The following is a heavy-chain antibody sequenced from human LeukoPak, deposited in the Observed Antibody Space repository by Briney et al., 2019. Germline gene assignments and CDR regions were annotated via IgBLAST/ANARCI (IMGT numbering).Heavy chain of an antibody. CDR2: ISGSGDST. J-gene: IGHJ1*01. CDR1: GFTFTSYV. Sequence: QAGGSLRLSCAASGFTFTSYVMTWVRQAPGKGLEWVSGISGSGDSTYYADSVKGRFTISRDNSKNTLYLQMNSLRVEDTAVYYTAKWQRDPRRVVGYCAGATCYQGEHWGQGTLVTVSS. V-gene: IGHV3-23*01. D-gene: IGHD2-8*02. CDR3: AKWQRDPRRVVGYCAGATCYQGEH.